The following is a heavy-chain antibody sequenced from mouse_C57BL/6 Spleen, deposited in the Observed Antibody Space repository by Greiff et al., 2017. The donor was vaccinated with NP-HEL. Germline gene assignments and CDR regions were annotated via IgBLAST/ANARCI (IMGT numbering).Heavy chain of an antibody. Sequence: VQLQQPGAELVKPGASVKLSCKASGYTFTSYWMHWVKQRPGHGLEWIGMIHSNSGSTNYNEKFKSKATLTVDKSSSTAYMQLSSLTSEDPEVHYCARSYYDSRYFAYWGQGTLVTFSA. J-gene: IGHJ3*01. CDR2: IHSNSGST. V-gene: IGHV1-64*01. CDR3: ARSYYDSRYFAY. D-gene: IGHD1-1*01. CDR1: GYTFTSYW.